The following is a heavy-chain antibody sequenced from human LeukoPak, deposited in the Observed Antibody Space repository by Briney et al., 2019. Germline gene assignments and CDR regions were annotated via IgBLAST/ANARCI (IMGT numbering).Heavy chain of an antibody. J-gene: IGHJ4*02. V-gene: IGHV1-46*01. CDR3: ARSLGYYYDSSGYPDY. CDR2: INPSGGST. Sequence: ASVKVSCKASGYTFTSYYMHWVRQAPGQGLEWMGIINPSGGSTSYAQKFQGRVTMTRDTSTSTVHMELSSLRSEDTAVYYCARSLGYYYDSSGYPDYWGQGTLVTVSS. D-gene: IGHD3-22*01. CDR1: GYTFTSYY.